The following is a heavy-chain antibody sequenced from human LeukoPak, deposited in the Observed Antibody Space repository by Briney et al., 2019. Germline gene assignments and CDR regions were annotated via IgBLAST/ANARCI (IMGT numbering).Heavy chain of an antibody. CDR3: ARGRLGYYFDY. V-gene: IGHV3-74*01. Sequence: PGGSLRLSCAASGFTFSSYWMHWVRQAPGKGLVWVSRISSDGSSTTYADSVKGRFTISRDNAKNTLYLQMNSLRAEDTAVFYCARGRLGYYFDYWGQGTLVTVSS. CDR1: GFTFSSYW. J-gene: IGHJ4*02. D-gene: IGHD6-19*01. CDR2: ISSDGSST.